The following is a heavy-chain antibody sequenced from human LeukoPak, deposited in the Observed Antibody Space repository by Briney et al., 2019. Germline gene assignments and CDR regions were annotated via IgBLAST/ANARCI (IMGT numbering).Heavy chain of an antibody. D-gene: IGHD3-22*01. CDR2: ISGSGGST. Sequence: GGSLRLSCAASGFTFSSYAMSWVRQAPGKGLEWVSAISGSGGSTYYADSVKGRFTISRDNSKNTLYLQMNSLRAEDTAVYYCAKGGRYYDSSGYYYWGQGTLVTVTS. CDR3: AKGGRYYDSSGYYY. CDR1: GFTFSSYA. V-gene: IGHV3-23*01. J-gene: IGHJ4*02.